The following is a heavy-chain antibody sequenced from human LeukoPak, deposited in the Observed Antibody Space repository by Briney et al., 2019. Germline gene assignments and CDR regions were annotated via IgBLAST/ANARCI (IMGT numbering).Heavy chain of an antibody. CDR3: AVGHYYHSSGYLFDY. D-gene: IGHD3-22*01. CDR2: VYDSGST. V-gene: IGHV4-59*08. Sequence: SETLSLTCTVSGGSISSYYWSWIRQPPGKGLEWIGYVYDSGSTTYNPSLKSRLTISVDTSKNQFSLKLSSVPAADTAVYYCAVGHYYHSSGYLFDYWGQGTLVTVSS. J-gene: IGHJ4*02. CDR1: GGSISSYY.